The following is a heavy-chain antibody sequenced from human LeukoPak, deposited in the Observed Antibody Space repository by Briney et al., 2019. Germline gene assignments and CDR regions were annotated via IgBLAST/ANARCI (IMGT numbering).Heavy chain of an antibody. D-gene: IGHD3-22*01. J-gene: IGHJ4*02. CDR1: GYTFTSYD. Sequence: ASVKVSCKASGYTFTSYDINWVRQATGQGLEWMGWMNPNSGGTNYAPKFQGRVTMTRDTSISTAYMELSNLRSDDTAVYFCATYYSDTSARDWGQGTLVTVSS. V-gene: IGHV1-2*02. CDR3: ATYYSDTSARD. CDR2: MNPNSGGT.